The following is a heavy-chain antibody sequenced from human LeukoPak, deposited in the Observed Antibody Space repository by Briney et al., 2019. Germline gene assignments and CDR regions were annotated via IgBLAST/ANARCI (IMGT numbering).Heavy chain of an antibody. CDR3: ARDGYSSSCPKD. V-gene: IGHV3-30*02. D-gene: IGHD6-13*01. Sequence: GGSLRLSCAASGFTFSSYGMHWVRQAPGKGLEWVAFIRYDGSNKSYADSVKGRFTISRDNSKNTLYLQMNSLRAEDTAVYYCARDGYSSSCPKDWGQGTLVTVSS. CDR2: IRYDGSNK. CDR1: GFTFSSYG. J-gene: IGHJ4*02.